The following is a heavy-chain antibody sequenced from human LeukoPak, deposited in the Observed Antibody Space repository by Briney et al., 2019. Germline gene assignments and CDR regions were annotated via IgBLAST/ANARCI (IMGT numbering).Heavy chain of an antibody. D-gene: IGHD6-13*01. V-gene: IGHV4-59*01. Sequence: PSETLSLICAVSGGSISSYYWSWIRQPPGKGLEWIGYIYYSGSTNYNPSLKSRVTISVDTSKNQFSLKLSSVTAADTAVYYCARVAAGGNYFDYWGQGTLVTVSS. CDR2: IYYSGST. J-gene: IGHJ4*02. CDR1: GGSISSYY. CDR3: ARVAAGGNYFDY.